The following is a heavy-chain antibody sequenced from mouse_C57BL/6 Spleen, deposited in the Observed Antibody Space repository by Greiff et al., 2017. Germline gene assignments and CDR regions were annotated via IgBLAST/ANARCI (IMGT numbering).Heavy chain of an antibody. D-gene: IGHD1-1*02. CDR1: GYTFTSYW. J-gene: IGHJ4*01. Sequence: QVQLQQPGAELVKPGASVTLSCKASGYTFTSYWMHWVKQRPGQGLEWIGMIHPNSGSTNYNEKFKSKATLTVDKSSSTAYMQLSSLTSEDSAVYYCARSGWYAMDYWGQGTSVTVSS. CDR2: IHPNSGST. V-gene: IGHV1-64*01. CDR3: ARSGWYAMDY.